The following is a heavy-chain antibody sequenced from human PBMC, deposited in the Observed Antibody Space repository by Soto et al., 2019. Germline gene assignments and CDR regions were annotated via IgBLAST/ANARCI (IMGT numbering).Heavy chain of an antibody. J-gene: IGHJ4*02. D-gene: IGHD6-13*01. CDR1: GFTFSSYS. CDR2: ISGSGGYI. CDR3: ARDRQSTPWYAADY. Sequence: GGSLRLSCEGSGFTFSSYSMNWVRQAPGKGLEWVSSISGSGGYIHYADSVKGRFTISRDNAKNSLYLQMTSLRDEDTALYYCARDRQSTPWYAADYWGQGSLVTVSS. V-gene: IGHV3-21*01.